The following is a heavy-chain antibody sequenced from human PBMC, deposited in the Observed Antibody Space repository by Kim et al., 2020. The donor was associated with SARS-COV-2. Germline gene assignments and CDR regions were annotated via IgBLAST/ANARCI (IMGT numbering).Heavy chain of an antibody. Sequence: GGSLRLSCAASGFTFSSYDMHWVRQATGKGLEWVSAIGTAGDPYYPGSVKGRFTISRENAKNALYLQMNSLRAGDTAVYYCARGRRRGFGESHYNWFDPWGQGTLVTVSS. V-gene: IGHV3-13*05. CDR2: IGTAGDP. CDR3: ARGRRRGFGESHYNWFDP. CDR1: GFTFSSYD. D-gene: IGHD3-10*01. J-gene: IGHJ5*02.